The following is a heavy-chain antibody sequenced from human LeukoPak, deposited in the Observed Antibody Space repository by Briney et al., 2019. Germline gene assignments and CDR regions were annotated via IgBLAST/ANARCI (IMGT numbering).Heavy chain of an antibody. Sequence: PSETLSLTCTVSGGSISSYYWSWIRQPPGKGLEWIGYIYYSGSTNYNPSLKSRVTISVDTSKNQFSLKLSSVTAADTAVYYCAKIAAAALVYWGQGTLVTVSS. CDR3: AKIAAAALVY. J-gene: IGHJ4*02. CDR2: IYYSGST. CDR1: GGSISSYY. D-gene: IGHD6-13*01. V-gene: IGHV4-59*08.